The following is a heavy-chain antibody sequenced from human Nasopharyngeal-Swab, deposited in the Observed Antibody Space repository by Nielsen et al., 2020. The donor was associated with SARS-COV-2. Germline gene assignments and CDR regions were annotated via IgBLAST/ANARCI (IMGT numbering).Heavy chain of an antibody. D-gene: IGHD6-13*01. Sequence: GESLKISCVASGFTFSSYWMSWVRQAPGKGLEWVANIKQDGSEKYYVDSVKGRFSISRDNAKNSLYLQMNSLRAEDTAVYYCARLESSSWYWSYWGQGTLVTVSS. V-gene: IGHV3-7*01. J-gene: IGHJ4*02. CDR2: IKQDGSEK. CDR1: GFTFSSYW. CDR3: ARLESSSWYWSY.